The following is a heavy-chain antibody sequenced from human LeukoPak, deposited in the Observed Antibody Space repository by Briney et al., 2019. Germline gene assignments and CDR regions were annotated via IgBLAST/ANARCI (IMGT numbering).Heavy chain of an antibody. CDR3: ARDQMGGVLSAVRGAIV. Sequence: GGSLRLSCAASGFTFSSYLMHWVRQAPGKGLVWVSRINSDGSSTSYADSVKGRFTISRDNAKNTLYLQMNSLRAEDTAVYYCARDQMGGVLSAVRGAIVWGQGTLVTVSS. CDR1: GFTFSSYL. J-gene: IGHJ4*02. D-gene: IGHD3-10*01. V-gene: IGHV3-74*01. CDR2: INSDGSST.